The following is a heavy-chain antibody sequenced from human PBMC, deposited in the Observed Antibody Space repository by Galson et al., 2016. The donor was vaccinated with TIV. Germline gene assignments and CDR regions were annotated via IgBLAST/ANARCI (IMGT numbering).Heavy chain of an antibody. J-gene: IGHJ4*02. CDR1: GYSFATYW. CDR2: VYPDDPDT. V-gene: IGHV5-51*01. Sequence: QSGAEVKKPGESLKISCEASGYSFATYWIAWVRQKPGKGLEWMGIVYPDDPDTTYNPSFQGQVTFSADKSISTAFLQWSSLEASDTAMYYCARRGPRYGKFDYWGQGTPVTVSS. D-gene: IGHD4-17*01. CDR3: ARRGPRYGKFDY.